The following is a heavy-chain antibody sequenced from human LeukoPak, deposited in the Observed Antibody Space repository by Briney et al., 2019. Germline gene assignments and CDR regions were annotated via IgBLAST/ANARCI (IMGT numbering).Heavy chain of an antibody. CDR1: GFTFSNYA. CDR3: ARDYGDYAKYVHY. Sequence: GGSLRLSCAASGFTFSNYAMNWVRQAPGKGLEWVSYISSSSTSTIYYADSVKGRFTISRDNAKNSLYLQMNSLRDEDTAVYYCARDYGDYAKYVHYWGQGTLVTVSS. D-gene: IGHD4-17*01. CDR2: ISSSSTSTI. V-gene: IGHV3-48*02. J-gene: IGHJ4*02.